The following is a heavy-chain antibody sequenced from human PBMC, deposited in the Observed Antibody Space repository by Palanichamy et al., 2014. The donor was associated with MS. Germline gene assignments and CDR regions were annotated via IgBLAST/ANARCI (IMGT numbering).Heavy chain of an antibody. CDR3: ARGSYDSSGPFDY. D-gene: IGHD3-22*01. CDR2: SSGINA. J-gene: IGHJ4*02. Sequence: SSGINAEYLGSVKGRFTISRDNSKNTLYLQMNSLRAEDTAVYYCARGSYDSSGPFDYWGQGTLVTVSS. V-gene: IGHV3-53*01.